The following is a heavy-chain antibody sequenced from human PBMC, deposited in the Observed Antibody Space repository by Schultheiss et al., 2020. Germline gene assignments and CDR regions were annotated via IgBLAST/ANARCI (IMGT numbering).Heavy chain of an antibody. J-gene: IGHJ6*03. CDR3: ARDQGIAAGYYYYYYIDV. CDR1: GFTFSSYG. V-gene: IGHV3-NL1*01. Sequence: GGSLRLSCAASGFTFSSYGMHWVRQAPGKGLEWVSVIYSGGSTYYADSVKGRFTISRDNAKNSLYLQMNSLRAEDTAVYYCARDQGIAAGYYYYYYIDVWFKGTTGIGSS. CDR2: IYSGGST. D-gene: IGHD6-13*01.